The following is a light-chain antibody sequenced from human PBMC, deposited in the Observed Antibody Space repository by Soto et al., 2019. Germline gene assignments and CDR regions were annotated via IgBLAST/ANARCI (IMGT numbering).Light chain of an antibody. J-gene: IGKJ5*01. Sequence: DIQMTQSPSTLSASVGDRVTITCRASQSISSWLAWYQQQPGKAPKLLIYDASSLESGVPSRFSGSGSGTEFTLTIRSLQPDDFATYYCQQYNSYSGFGQGTRLEIK. CDR2: DAS. CDR3: QQYNSYSG. CDR1: QSISSW. V-gene: IGKV1-5*01.